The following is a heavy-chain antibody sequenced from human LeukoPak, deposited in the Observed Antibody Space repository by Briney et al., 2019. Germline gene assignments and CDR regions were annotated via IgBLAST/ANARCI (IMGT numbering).Heavy chain of an antibody. J-gene: IGHJ5*02. V-gene: IGHV1-46*01. CDR3: ARGVCSGTSCYWGHNWFDP. CDR1: GYTFTSYY. D-gene: IGHD2-2*01. CDR2: INPSGDGDST. Sequence: ASVKVSCKASGYTFTSYYIHWVRQAAGQGLEWMGIINPSGDGDSTSYAQKFQGRVIMTRDMSTNTVYMELSSLRSEDTAVHYCARGVCSGTSCYWGHNWFDPWGQGTLVTVSS.